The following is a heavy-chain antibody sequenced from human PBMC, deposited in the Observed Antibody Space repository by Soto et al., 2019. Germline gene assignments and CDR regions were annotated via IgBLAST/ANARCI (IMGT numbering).Heavy chain of an antibody. J-gene: IGHJ4*02. CDR3: ARDSSGNYGAYFFDH. CDR1: GGSISSSNW. D-gene: IGHD1-26*01. CDR2: IYHSGNT. V-gene: IGHV4-4*02. Sequence: PSETLSLTCAVSGGSISSSNWWSWVRQPPGKGLEWIGEIYHSGNTNYNPSLKSRVTISVDKSKNQFSLNLTSVTAADTAVYYCARDSSGNYGAYFFDHWGQGTLVTVSS.